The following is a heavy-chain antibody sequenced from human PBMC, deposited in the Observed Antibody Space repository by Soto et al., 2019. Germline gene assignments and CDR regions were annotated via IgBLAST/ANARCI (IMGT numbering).Heavy chain of an antibody. CDR1: GFTFTSSA. CDR3: AAGALGNYDFWSGPTPDYFDY. J-gene: IGHJ4*02. Sequence: GASVKVSCKASGFTFTSSAVQWVRQARGQSLEWIGWIVVGSGNTNYAQKFQERVTITRDMSTSTAYMELSSLRSEDTAVYYCAAGALGNYDFWSGPTPDYFDYWGQGTLVTVS. CDR2: IVVGSGNT. V-gene: IGHV1-58*01. D-gene: IGHD3-3*01.